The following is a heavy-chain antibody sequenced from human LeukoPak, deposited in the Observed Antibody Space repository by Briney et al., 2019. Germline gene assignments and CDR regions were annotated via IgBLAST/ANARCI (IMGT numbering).Heavy chain of an antibody. Sequence: GASVKVSCEASGYTFTGYYMHWVRQAPGQGLEWMGWINPNSGGTNYAQKFQGRVTMTRDTSISTAYMELSRLRSDDTAVYYCARGWATTPFNWFDPWGQGTLVTVSS. D-gene: IGHD4-11*01. V-gene: IGHV1-2*02. J-gene: IGHJ5*02. CDR2: INPNSGGT. CDR1: GYTFTGYY. CDR3: ARGWATTPFNWFDP.